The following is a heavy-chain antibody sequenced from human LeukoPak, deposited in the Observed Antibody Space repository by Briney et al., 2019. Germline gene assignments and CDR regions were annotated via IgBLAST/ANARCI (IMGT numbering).Heavy chain of an antibody. D-gene: IGHD4-11*01. V-gene: IGHV3-33*06. CDR3: AKDAQRGFDYSNSLEY. J-gene: IGHJ4*02. CDR1: GFTFSHYG. Sequence: GGSLRLSCSASGFTFSHYGVHWGRQAPGKGLEWVGVIWSDATEKYYGDAVKGRFTISRDNSRNTLYLQMNSLRAEDTAVYYCAKDAQRGFDYSNSLEYWGQGTLVTVSS. CDR2: IWSDATEK.